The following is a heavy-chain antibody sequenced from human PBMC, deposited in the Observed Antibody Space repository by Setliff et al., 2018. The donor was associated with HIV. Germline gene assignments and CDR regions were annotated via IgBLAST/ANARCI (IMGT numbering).Heavy chain of an antibody. V-gene: IGHV1-2*06. CDR2: INPKSGVA. CDR3: ARAHFLVAMTRNWFDP. D-gene: IGHD5-12*01. CDR1: GYTFTDFY. Sequence: VASVKVSCKASGYTFTDFYIHWVRQAPGQGLEWIGRINPKSGVADYLKKFQGRVTMTTDTSTNTAHMELIRPRFDDTAVYYCARAHFLVAMTRNWFDPWGRGTLVTVSS. J-gene: IGHJ5*02.